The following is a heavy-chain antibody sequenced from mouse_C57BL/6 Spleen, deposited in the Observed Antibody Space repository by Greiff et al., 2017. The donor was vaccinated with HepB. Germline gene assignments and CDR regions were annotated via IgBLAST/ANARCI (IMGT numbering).Heavy chain of an antibody. D-gene: IGHD2-4*01. J-gene: IGHJ1*03. CDR1: GFSFTSYG. CDR2: IWSGGST. Sequence: VKLMESGPGLVQPSQCLSITCTVSGFSFTSYGVHWVRQSPGKGLEWLGVIWSGGSTDYNAAFISRLSISKDNSNSQVFFKMNSLQADDTAIYYCATYDYGVEYFDVWGTGTTVTVSS. CDR3: ATYDYGVEYFDV. V-gene: IGHV2-2*01.